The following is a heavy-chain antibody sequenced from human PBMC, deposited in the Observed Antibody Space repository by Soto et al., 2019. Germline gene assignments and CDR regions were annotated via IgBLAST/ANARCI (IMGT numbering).Heavy chain of an antibody. CDR1: GFTFSSYA. Sequence: GGSLRLSCAASGFTFSSYAMHWVRQAPGKGLEWVAVISYDGSNKYYADSVKGRFTISRDNSKNTLYLQMNSLRAEDTAVYYCAREYSSSWPRISGYFDYWGQGTLVTVSS. V-gene: IGHV3-30-3*01. CDR3: AREYSSSWPRISGYFDY. D-gene: IGHD6-13*01. J-gene: IGHJ4*02. CDR2: ISYDGSNK.